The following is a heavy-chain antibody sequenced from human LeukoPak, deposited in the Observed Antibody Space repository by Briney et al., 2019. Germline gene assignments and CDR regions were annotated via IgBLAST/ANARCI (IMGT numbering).Heavy chain of an antibody. D-gene: IGHD6-19*01. CDR1: GFTFSSYG. Sequence: GRSLRLSCAASGFTFSSYGMHWVRQAPGKGLEWVAVISYDGSNKYYADSVKSRFTISRDNSKNTLYLQMNSLRAEDTAVYYCAKSVPISGWADYWGQGTLVTVSS. CDR2: ISYDGSNK. V-gene: IGHV3-30*18. CDR3: AKSVPISGWADY. J-gene: IGHJ4*02.